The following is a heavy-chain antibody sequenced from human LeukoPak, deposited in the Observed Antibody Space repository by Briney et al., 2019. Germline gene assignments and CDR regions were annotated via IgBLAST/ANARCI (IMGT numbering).Heavy chain of an antibody. CDR2: INPNSGGT. J-gene: IGHJ4*02. Sequence: ASVKVSCKASGYTFTGYYMHWVRQAPGQGLEWMGWINPNSGGTNYAQKFQGRVTMTRDTSISTAYMDLRRLRSDDTAVHYCARNWGAGHPINFDYWGQGTLVTVSS. V-gene: IGHV1-2*02. D-gene: IGHD3-16*01. CDR1: GYTFTGYY. CDR3: ARNWGAGHPINFDY.